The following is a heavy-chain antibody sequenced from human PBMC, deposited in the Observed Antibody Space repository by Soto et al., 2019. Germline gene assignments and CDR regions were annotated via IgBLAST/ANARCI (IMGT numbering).Heavy chain of an antibody. V-gene: IGHV3-33*01. CDR2: IWNDGIRK. CDR3: ARDDDNDANALDY. Sequence: VQLVESGGGMVQPGTSLRLSCAASGFTFSKYDMHWVRQAPGKGLEWVALIWNDGIRKVYVDSVKGRFTISRDNSKNTLDLQMNNLRDEDTAVYYCARDDDNDANALDYWGPGTLVTVSS. J-gene: IGHJ4*02. CDR1: GFTFSKYD.